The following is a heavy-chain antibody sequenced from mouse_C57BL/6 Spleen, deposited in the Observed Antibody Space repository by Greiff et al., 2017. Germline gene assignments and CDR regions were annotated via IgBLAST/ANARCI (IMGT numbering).Heavy chain of an antibody. CDR3: ASSPRDDAMDY. CDR2: IHPNSGST. V-gene: IGHV1-64*01. CDR1: GYTFTSYW. J-gene: IGHJ4*01. D-gene: IGHD3-1*01. Sequence: QVQLKQPGAELVKPGASVKLSCKASGYTFTSYWMHWVKQRPGQGLEWIGMIHPNSGSTNYNEKFKSKATLTVDKSSSTAYMQLSSLTSEDSAVYYCASSPRDDAMDYWGQGTSVTVSS.